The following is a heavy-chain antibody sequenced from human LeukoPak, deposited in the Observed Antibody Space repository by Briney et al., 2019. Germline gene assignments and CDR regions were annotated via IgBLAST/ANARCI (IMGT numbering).Heavy chain of an antibody. CDR1: GFTFSSYE. J-gene: IGHJ4*02. CDR2: ISSSGSTI. Sequence: GGSLRLSCAASGFTFSSYEMNWVRQAPGKGLEWVSYISSSGSTIYYADSVKGRFTISRDNAKNSLYLQMNSLRAEDTAVYYCAKGITMVRGAIKGYFDYWGQGTLVTVSS. D-gene: IGHD3-10*01. CDR3: AKGITMVRGAIKGYFDY. V-gene: IGHV3-48*03.